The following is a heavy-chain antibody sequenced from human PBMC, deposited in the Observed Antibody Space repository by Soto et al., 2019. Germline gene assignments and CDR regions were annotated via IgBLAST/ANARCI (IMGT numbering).Heavy chain of an antibody. CDR1: GGSISNSGYY. Sequence: TSETLSLTCTVSGGSISNSGYYWGWIRQPPGKGLEWIGSIYYSGSTYYNPSLKSRVTISVGTSKNQFSLNLSSVTAADTAVFYCVRHVPARNDILTGYNWFDPWGQGTLVTVSS. CDR2: IYYSGST. CDR3: VRHVPARNDILTGYNWFDP. D-gene: IGHD3-9*01. J-gene: IGHJ5*02. V-gene: IGHV4-39*01.